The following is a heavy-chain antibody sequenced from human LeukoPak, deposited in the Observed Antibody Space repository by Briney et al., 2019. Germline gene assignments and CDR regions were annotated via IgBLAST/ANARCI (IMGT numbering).Heavy chain of an antibody. V-gene: IGHV3-23*01. Sequence: GGSPRLSCAASGFTFRSYAMSWVRQAPGKGLEWVSAISGSGGSTYYADSVRGRFTISRDNSKNTLYLHMNSLRAEDTALYYCARNYYEPTYDYYFDCWGQGTLVTVSS. D-gene: IGHD1-26*01. CDR2: ISGSGGST. CDR1: GFTFRSYA. J-gene: IGHJ4*02. CDR3: ARNYYEPTYDYYFDC.